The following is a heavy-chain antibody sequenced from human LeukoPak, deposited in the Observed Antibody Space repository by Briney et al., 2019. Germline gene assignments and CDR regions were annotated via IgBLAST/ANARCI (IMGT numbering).Heavy chain of an antibody. J-gene: IGHJ4*02. D-gene: IGHD2-15*01. CDR3: STDPYCSGGTCLIDY. V-gene: IGHV3-15*01. Sequence: GGSLRLSCAASGFIVSTNYMSWVRQAPGKGLEWVGRIKSKTDGGTTDYAAPVKGRFTISRDDSKNTLYLQMNSLKTEDTAVYYCSTDPYCSGGTCLIDYWGQGTLVTVSS. CDR1: GFIVSTNY. CDR2: IKSKTDGGTT.